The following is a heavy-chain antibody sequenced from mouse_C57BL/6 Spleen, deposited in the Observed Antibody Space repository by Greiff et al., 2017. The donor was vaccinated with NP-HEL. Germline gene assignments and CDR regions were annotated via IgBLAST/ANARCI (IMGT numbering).Heavy chain of an antibody. CDR2: IDPENGDT. J-gene: IGHJ2*01. V-gene: IGHV14-4*01. CDR3: TKGDYSNYGLSY. CDR1: GFNIKDDY. D-gene: IGHD2-5*01. Sequence: EVQLQQSGAELVRPGASVKLSCTASGFNIKDDYMHWVKQRPEQGLEWIGWIDPENGDTEYASKFQGKATITADTSSNTAYLQLSSLTSEDTAVYYCTKGDYSNYGLSYWGQGTTLTVSS.